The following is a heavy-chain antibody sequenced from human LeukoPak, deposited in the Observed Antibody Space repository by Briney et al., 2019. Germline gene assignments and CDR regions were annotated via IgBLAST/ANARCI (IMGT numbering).Heavy chain of an antibody. CDR3: ARARSSYGYGDAFDI. CDR2: ISYDGSSK. J-gene: IGHJ3*02. Sequence: SGGSLRLSCAASGFTFSTYAMHWARHAPGKGLEWVAVISYDGSSKYYADSVKGRFTISRDNSKNTLYLQMNSLRAEDTAVYYCARARSSYGYGDAFDIWGQGTMVTVSS. V-gene: IGHV3-30*04. CDR1: GFTFSTYA. D-gene: IGHD5-18*01.